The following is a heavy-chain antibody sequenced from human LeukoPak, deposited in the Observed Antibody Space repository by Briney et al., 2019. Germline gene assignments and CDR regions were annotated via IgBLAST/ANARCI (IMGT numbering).Heavy chain of an antibody. CDR2: ISGSGGST. V-gene: IGHV3-23*01. CDR1: GFTFSSYA. CDR3: AKDRRGYSYGYPFDY. J-gene: IGHJ4*02. D-gene: IGHD5-18*01. Sequence: GGSLRLSCAASGFTFSSYAMSWVRHAPGQGLERVSAISGSGGSTYYADSVKGRFTISRDNSKNTLYLQMNSLRAEDTAVYYCAKDRRGYSYGYPFDYWGQGTLVTVSS.